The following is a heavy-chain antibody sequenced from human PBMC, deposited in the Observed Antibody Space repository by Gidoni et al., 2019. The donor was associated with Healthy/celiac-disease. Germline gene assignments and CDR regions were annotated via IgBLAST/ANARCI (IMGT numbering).Heavy chain of an antibody. CDR2: INPNSGGT. D-gene: IGHD2-15*01. V-gene: IGHV1-2*02. CDR3: ARGVPYCSGGSCYSDAYYFDY. CDR1: GYTFTGYY. J-gene: IGHJ4*02. Sequence: QVQLVQSGAEVKKPGASVKVSCKASGYTFTGYYMHWVRQAPGQGLEWMGWINPNSGGTNYAQKFQGRVTMTRDTSISTAYMELSRLRSDDTAVYYCARGVPYCSGGSCYSDAYYFDYWGQGTLVTVSS.